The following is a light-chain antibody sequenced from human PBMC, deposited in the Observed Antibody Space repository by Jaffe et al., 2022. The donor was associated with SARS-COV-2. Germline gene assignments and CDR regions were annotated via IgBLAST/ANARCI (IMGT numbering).Light chain of an antibody. CDR2: GAS. Sequence: DIQMTQSPSSLSASVGDRVTITCRASQGIDNNLAWYQQKPGTLPKLLIHGASTLQSGVPSRFSGAGSGTDFTLTINGLQPEDVATYYCQKCGSAPFSFGPGTKVDLK. V-gene: IGKV1-27*01. CDR3: QKCGSAPFS. J-gene: IGKJ3*01. CDR1: QGIDNN.